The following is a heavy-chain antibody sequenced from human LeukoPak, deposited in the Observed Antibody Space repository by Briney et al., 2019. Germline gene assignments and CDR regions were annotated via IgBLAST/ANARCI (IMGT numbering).Heavy chain of an antibody. V-gene: IGHV4-59*01. CDR3: ARTISSSWYFWFDP. CDR1: GDSISTYY. CDR2: IYYTGST. D-gene: IGHD6-13*01. J-gene: IGHJ5*02. Sequence: SETLSLTCTVSGDSISTYYWSWIRQPPGKGLEWIGYIYYTGSTNYNPSLKSRVTISVDTSKNQFSLKLSSVTAADTAVYYCARTISSSWYFWFDPWGQGTLVTVSS.